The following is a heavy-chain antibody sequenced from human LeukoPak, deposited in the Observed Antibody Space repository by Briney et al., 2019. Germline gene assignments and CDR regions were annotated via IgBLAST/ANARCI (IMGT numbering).Heavy chain of an antibody. CDR2: IVVGSGNT. Sequence: ASVKVSCKASGFTFTSSAMQWVRQSRGQPLEWIGWIVVGSGNTNYAQKFQERVTITRDMSTSTAYMELSSLGSEDTPVYYCAAGWVCSGGSCYYYFDYWGQGTLVTVSS. J-gene: IGHJ4*02. CDR1: GFTFTSSA. V-gene: IGHV1-58*02. D-gene: IGHD2-15*01. CDR3: AAGWVCSGGSCYYYFDY.